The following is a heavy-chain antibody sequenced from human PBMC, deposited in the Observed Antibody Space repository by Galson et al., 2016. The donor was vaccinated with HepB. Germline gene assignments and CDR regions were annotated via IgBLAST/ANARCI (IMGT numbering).Heavy chain of an antibody. CDR2: ISWNSGSI. CDR3: AKDSSSGYFLELDDAKSFFDY. V-gene: IGHV3-9*01. CDR1: GFTFDDYA. Sequence: SLRLSCAASGFTFDDYAMYWVRQAPGKGLEWVSSISWNSGSIGYADSVKGRFTISRDNAKNSLYLQMNSLRAEDTALYYCAKDSSSGYFLELDDAKSFFDYWGQGTLVTVSS. D-gene: IGHD3-22*01. J-gene: IGHJ4*02.